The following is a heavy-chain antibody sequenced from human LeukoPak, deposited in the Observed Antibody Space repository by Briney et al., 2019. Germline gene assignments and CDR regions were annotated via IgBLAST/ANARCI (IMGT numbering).Heavy chain of an antibody. CDR3: AKAKWLAHDALDI. V-gene: IGHV1-2*02. Sequence: GASVKVSCKASGYTFTGYYMHWVRQAPGQGLEWMGWINPNSGGTNYAQKFQGRVTMTRDTSISTAYMELSRLRSDDTAVYYCAKAKWLAHDALDIWGQGTMVTVSS. J-gene: IGHJ3*02. D-gene: IGHD6-19*01. CDR1: GYTFTGYY. CDR2: INPNSGGT.